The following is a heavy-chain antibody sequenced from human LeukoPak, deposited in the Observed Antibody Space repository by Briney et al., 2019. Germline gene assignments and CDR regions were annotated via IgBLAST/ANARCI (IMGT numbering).Heavy chain of an antibody. D-gene: IGHD6-19*01. CDR2: IYSGGST. V-gene: IGHV3-53*01. CDR1: GFTVSSNY. CDR3: ASYPPGIAVAGTDY. J-gene: IGHJ4*02. Sequence: GGSLRLSCAASGFTVSSNYMSWVRQAPGKGLEWVSVIYSGGSTYYADSVKGRFTISGDNSKNTLYLQMNSLRAEDTAVYYCASYPPGIAVAGTDYWGQGTLVTVSS.